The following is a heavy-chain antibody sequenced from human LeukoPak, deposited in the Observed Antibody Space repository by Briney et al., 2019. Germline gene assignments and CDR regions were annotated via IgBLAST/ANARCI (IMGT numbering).Heavy chain of an antibody. D-gene: IGHD2-15*01. CDR1: GGSISSGGYY. Sequence: SQTLSLTCTVSGGSISSGGYYWSWIRQPPGKGLEWIGEINHSGSTNYNPSLKSRVTISVDTSKNQFSLKLSSVTAADTAVYYCARASPYCSGGSCFDYWGQGTLVTVSS. J-gene: IGHJ4*02. CDR3: ARASPYCSGGSCFDY. V-gene: IGHV4-30-2*01. CDR2: INHSGST.